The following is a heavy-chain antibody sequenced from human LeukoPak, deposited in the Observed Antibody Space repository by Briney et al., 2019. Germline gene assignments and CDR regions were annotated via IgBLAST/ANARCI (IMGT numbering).Heavy chain of an antibody. CDR1: GFSFSSFT. CDR2: ISSSGAYI. V-gene: IGHV3-21*01. Sequence: PGGSLRLSCAASGFSFSSFTMNWVRQAPGKGPEWVSSISSSGAYIYCADSVKGRFTISRDNARNSLYLQMNSLRAGDTAIYYCANYCSASTCYGVEGYWGQGTLVTVSS. D-gene: IGHD2-2*01. CDR3: ANYCSASTCYGVEGY. J-gene: IGHJ4*02.